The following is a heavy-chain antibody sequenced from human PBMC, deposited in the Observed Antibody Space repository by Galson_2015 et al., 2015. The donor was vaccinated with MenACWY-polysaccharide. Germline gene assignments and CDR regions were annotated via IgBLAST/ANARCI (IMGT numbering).Heavy chain of an antibody. D-gene: IGHD4-17*01. Sequence: LTCTVSGDSVSSSSYYWGWIRQPPGKGLEWIGSIYYSGTADHNPSLKSRVTLSVDTSKNQFSLKLSSVTAADTAVYYCARDYYGDYRRYYYYGMDVWGQGTTVTVSS. J-gene: IGHJ6*02. CDR3: ARDYYGDYRRYYYYGMDV. V-gene: IGHV4-39*07. CDR1: GDSVSSSSYY. CDR2: IYYSGTA.